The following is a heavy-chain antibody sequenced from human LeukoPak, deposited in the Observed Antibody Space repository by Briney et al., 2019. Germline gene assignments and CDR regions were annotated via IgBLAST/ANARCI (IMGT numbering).Heavy chain of an antibody. Sequence: GESLKISCKGSGYSFTSYWIGWVRQMPGTGLEWLGIIQPGASKTRYSPSFQGQVNLSVDKSINTAYLHWSSLKASDTAIFYCATSFDSSVYYFDYWGRGTLVTVSS. CDR2: IQPGASKT. CDR1: GYSFTSYW. CDR3: ATSFDSSVYYFDY. J-gene: IGHJ4*02. V-gene: IGHV5-51*01. D-gene: IGHD3-22*01.